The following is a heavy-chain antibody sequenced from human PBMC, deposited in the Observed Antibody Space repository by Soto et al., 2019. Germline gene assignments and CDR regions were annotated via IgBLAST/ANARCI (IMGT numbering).Heavy chain of an antibody. V-gene: IGHV4-31*03. CDR1: GGSASSGGYY. Sequence: PSETLSLTCTVSGGSASSGGYYWSWIRQHPGKGLEWIGYVYYSGSTFYNPSLKSRVTISLDTSKNQISLKLTSVTAADTAVYYCAIHDKWFDPWGQGTLVTSPQ. CDR2: VYYSGST. CDR3: AIHDKWFDP. J-gene: IGHJ5*02. D-gene: IGHD3-9*01.